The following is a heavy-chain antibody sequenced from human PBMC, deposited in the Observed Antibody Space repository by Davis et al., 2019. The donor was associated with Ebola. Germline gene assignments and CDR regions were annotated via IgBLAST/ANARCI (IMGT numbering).Heavy chain of an antibody. J-gene: IGHJ4*02. CDR2: INPNSGGT. CDR1: GYTFTGYY. V-gene: IGHV1-2*02. Sequence: ASVKVSCKASGYTFTGYYMHWVRQAPGQGLEWMGWINPNSGGTKYAQKFQGRVTMTSDTSISTAYMELRSLRSDDTALYFCARADPGDPEDYWGQGTVVTVSS. CDR3: ARADPGDPEDY.